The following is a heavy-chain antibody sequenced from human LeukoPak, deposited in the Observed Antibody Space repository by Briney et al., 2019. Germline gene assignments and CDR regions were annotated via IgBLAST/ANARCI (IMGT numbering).Heavy chain of an antibody. J-gene: IGHJ4*02. CDR2: INPNSGGT. D-gene: IGHD2-2*02. CDR1: GYTFTGYY. Sequence: GASVKVSCKASGYTFTGYYMHWVRQAPGQGLEWMGWINPNSGGTNYAQKFQGRVTMTRDTSISTAYMELSRLRSDDTAVYYCARGEYCSSTSCYRRADYWGQGTLVTVSS. CDR3: ARGEYCSSTSCYRRADY. V-gene: IGHV1-2*02.